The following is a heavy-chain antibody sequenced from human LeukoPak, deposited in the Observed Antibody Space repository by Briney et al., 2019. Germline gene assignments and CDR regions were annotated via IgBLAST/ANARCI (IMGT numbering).Heavy chain of an antibody. CDR1: GYTFTGYY. CDR3: ARDGALYYDILTGLNWFDP. CDR2: INPNSGGT. V-gene: IGHV1-2*02. D-gene: IGHD3-9*01. Sequence: ASVKVSCKASGYTFTGYYMHWVRQAPGQGLEWMGWINPNSGGTNYAQKLQGRVTMTRDTSISTAYMELSRLRSDDTAVYYCARDGALYYDILTGLNWFDPWGQGTLVTVSS. J-gene: IGHJ5*02.